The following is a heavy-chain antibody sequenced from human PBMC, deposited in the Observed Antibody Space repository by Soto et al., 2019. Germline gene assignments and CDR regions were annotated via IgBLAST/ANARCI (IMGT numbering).Heavy chain of an antibody. CDR1: GFTFSSYG. D-gene: IGHD4-4*01. CDR2: IWYDGSNK. J-gene: IGHJ6*02. V-gene: IGHV3-33*01. CDR3: ARERGGNHYYYYGMDV. Sequence: GGSLRLSCAASGFTFSSYGMHWVRQAPGKGLEWVAVIWYDGSNKYYADSVKGRFTISRDNSKNTLYLQMNSLRAEDTAVYYSARERGGNHYYYYGMDVWGQGTTVTVSS.